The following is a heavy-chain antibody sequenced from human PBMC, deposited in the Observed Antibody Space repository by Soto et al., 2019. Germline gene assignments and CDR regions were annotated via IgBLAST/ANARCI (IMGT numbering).Heavy chain of an antibody. CDR3: ARTTAVPNTLRSRYFFDY. Sequence: QVQLQESGPGLLKPSETLSLTCSVSGGSVSDKTYYWSWIRQPPGKRLEWIGYVYYSGTTNYNPSLPSRVPISVDLSKNRFSLRLSSVTTADTALYYCARTTAVPNTLRSRYFFDYWGQGTLVTVSS. V-gene: IGHV4-61*01. J-gene: IGHJ4*02. D-gene: IGHD4-17*01. CDR2: VYYSGTT. CDR1: GGSVSDKTYY.